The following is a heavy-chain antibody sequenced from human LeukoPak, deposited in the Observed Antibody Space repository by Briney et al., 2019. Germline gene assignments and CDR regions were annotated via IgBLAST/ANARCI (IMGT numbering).Heavy chain of an antibody. D-gene: IGHD4-23*01. V-gene: IGHV3-30*02. CDR1: GFTFSSYG. CDR2: IRYDGSNK. CDR3: AKEINSGSGGDY. Sequence: PGGCLRLSCAASGFTFSSYGMHWVRQAPGKGLEWVAIIRYDGSNKYYADSVKGRFTISRDNSKNTLYLQMNSLRAEDTAVYYCAKEINSGSGGDYWGQGTLVTVSS. J-gene: IGHJ4*02.